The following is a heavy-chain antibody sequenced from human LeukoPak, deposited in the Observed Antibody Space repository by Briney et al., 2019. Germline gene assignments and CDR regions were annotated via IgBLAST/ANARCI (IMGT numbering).Heavy chain of an antibody. V-gene: IGHV3-23*01. D-gene: IGHD6-19*01. CDR1: GFTFSSYG. Sequence: GGTLRLSCAASGFTFSSYGMSWVRQAPGKGLEWVSAISGSGGSTYYADSVKGRFTISRDNSKNTLYLQMNSLRAEDTAVYYCAKRDSSGWYPGNYFDYWGQGTLVTVSS. CDR3: AKRDSSGWYPGNYFDY. CDR2: ISGSGGST. J-gene: IGHJ4*02.